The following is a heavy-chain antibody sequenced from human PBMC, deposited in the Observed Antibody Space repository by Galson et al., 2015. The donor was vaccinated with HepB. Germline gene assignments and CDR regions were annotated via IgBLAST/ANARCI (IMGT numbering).Heavy chain of an antibody. D-gene: IGHD5-18*01. V-gene: IGHV3-30*02. CDR2: IRYDGSNK. CDR1: GFTFSSYG. Sequence: SLRLSCAASGFTFSSYGMHWVRQAPGKGLEWVAFIRYDGSNKYYADSVKGRFTISRDNSKHTLYLQMNSLRAEDTAVYYCATRGYSYGIDAFDIWGQGTMVTVSS. CDR3: ATRGYSYGIDAFDI. J-gene: IGHJ3*02.